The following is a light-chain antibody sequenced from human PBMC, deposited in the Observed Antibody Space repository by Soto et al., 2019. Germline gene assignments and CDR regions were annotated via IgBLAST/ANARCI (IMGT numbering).Light chain of an antibody. CDR3: QHYGSSPLFT. CDR1: QSVSSSY. Sequence: EIVLTQSPGTLSLSPGERATLSCRASQSVSSSYLAWYQQKPGRAPRLLIYGASGRATGIPDRFSGSGSGTHFTLTISRLEPEDFAVYYCQHYGSSPLFTFGPGTKVDIK. V-gene: IGKV3-20*01. CDR2: GAS. J-gene: IGKJ3*01.